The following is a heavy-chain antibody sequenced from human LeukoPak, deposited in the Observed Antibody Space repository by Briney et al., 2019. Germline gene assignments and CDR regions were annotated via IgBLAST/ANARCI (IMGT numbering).Heavy chain of an antibody. J-gene: IGHJ4*02. V-gene: IGHV3-23*01. Sequence: GGSLRLSCAASGFTFSSYGIHWVRQAPGRGLEWVSAISGSSGLTYYADSVKGRFTISRDNSKNTLYLQMNSLRAEDTAVYYCARRGESANYGDYRFDYWGQGTLVTVSS. CDR3: ARRGESANYGDYRFDY. D-gene: IGHD4-17*01. CDR2: ISGSSGLT. CDR1: GFTFSSYG.